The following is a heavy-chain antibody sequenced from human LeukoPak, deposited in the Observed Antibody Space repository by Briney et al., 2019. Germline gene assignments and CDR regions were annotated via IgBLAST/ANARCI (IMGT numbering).Heavy chain of an antibody. CDR3: ARPLLPYCTNGVCYEAGRLWFDP. CDR1: GYTFTGYY. CDR2: INPNSGGT. Sequence: ASVKVSCKASGYTFTGYYMHWVRQAPGQGLEWMGWINPNSGGTNYAQKFQGRVTMTRDTSISTAYMELSRLRSDDTAVYYCARPLLPYCTNGVCYEAGRLWFDPWGQGTLVTVSS. V-gene: IGHV1-2*02. D-gene: IGHD2-8*01. J-gene: IGHJ5*02.